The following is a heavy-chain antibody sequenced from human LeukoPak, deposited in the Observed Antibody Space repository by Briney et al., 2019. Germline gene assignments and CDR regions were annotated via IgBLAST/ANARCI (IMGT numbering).Heavy chain of an antibody. CDR2: IIPILGIA. V-gene: IGHV1-69*04. CDR1: GGTFSSYA. D-gene: IGHD3-3*01. Sequence: GASVKVSCKASGGTFSSYAISWVRQAPGQGLEWMGRIIPILGIANYAQKFQGRVTITADKSTSTAYMELSSLRSEDTAVYYCAREFHYDFWSGYRGIDPWGQGTLVTVSS. CDR3: AREFHYDFWSGYRGIDP. J-gene: IGHJ5*02.